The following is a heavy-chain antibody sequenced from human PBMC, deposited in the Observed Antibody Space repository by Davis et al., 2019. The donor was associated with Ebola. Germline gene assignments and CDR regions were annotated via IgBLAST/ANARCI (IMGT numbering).Heavy chain of an antibody. CDR3: ARESYDFWSGYPSSPYYYYGMDV. D-gene: IGHD3-3*01. CDR2: TYYRSKWYN. CDR1: GDSVSSNSAA. V-gene: IGHV6-1*01. J-gene: IGHJ6*02. Sequence: SQTLSLTCAISGDSVSSNSAAWNRIRQSPSRGLEWLGRTYYRSKWYNDYAVSVKSRITINPDTSKNQFSLQLNSVTPEDTAVYYCARESYDFWSGYPSSPYYYYGMDVWGQGTTVTVSS.